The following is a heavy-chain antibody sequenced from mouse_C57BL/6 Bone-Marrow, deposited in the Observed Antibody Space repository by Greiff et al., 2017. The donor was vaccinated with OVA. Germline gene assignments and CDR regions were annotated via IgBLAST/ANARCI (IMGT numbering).Heavy chain of an antibody. CDR2: INPNNGGT. V-gene: IGHV1-18*01. J-gene: IGHJ2*01. D-gene: IGHD1-1*01. Sequence: VQLQQSGPELVKPVASVKIPCKASGYTFTDYNMDWVKQSHGKSLEWIGDINPNNGGTIYNQKFKGKATLTVDKSSSTAYMELRSLTSEDTAVYYCARLFITTVVAHFDYWGQGTTLTVSS. CDR1: GYTFTDYN. CDR3: ARLFITTVVAHFDY.